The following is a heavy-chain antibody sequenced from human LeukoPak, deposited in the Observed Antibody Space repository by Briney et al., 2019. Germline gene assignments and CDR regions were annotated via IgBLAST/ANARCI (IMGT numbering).Heavy chain of an antibody. V-gene: IGHV1-18*01. D-gene: IGHD3-9*01. CDR1: GYTFTSYH. Sequence: GASVKVSCKASGYTFTSYHISWVRQAPGQGLEWMGWISAYNGDTNYAQKLQGRVTMTTDTSTSTAYMELRSLRSDDTAVYYCARDYRPYYDILTGHTFDYWGQGTLVTVSS. CDR3: ARDYRPYYDILTGHTFDY. CDR2: ISAYNGDT. J-gene: IGHJ4*02.